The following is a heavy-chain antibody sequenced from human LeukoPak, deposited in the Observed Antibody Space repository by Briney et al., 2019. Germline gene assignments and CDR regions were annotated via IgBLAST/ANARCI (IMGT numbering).Heavy chain of an antibody. V-gene: IGHV4-59*02. D-gene: IGHD5-24*01. Sequence: SETLSLTCTVSGASVRSHYCSWIRQTPGKGLEWLGYGFYIGRTNYNPSLGSRVAISLDTSKNQFSLRLTAVTAADTAVYYCARRDGDNYDFDYWGQGILVTVSS. CDR2: GFYIGRT. CDR1: GASVRSHY. J-gene: IGHJ4*02. CDR3: ARRDGDNYDFDY.